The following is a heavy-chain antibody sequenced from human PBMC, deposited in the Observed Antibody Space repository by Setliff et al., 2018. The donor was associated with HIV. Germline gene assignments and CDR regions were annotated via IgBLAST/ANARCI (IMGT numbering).Heavy chain of an antibody. V-gene: IGHV4-4*08. CDR2: IYTSGST. J-gene: IGHJ5*02. D-gene: IGHD3-22*01. CDR1: GDSISSYY. Sequence: KTSETLSLTCTVSGDSISSYYWSWIRQPAGKGLEWIGHIYTSGSTYYNPSLKSRVTISVDTSKNQFSLKLSSVTAADAAVYYCASRVYYYDSSGYLREEGFDPWGQGTLVTVSS. CDR3: ASRVYYYDSSGYLREEGFDP.